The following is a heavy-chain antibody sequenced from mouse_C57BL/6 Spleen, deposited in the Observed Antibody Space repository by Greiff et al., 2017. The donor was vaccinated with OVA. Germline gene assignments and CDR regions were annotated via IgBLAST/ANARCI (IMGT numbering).Heavy chain of an antibody. CDR2: INPYNGGT. J-gene: IGHJ3*01. Sequence: VHVKQSGPVLVKPGASVKMSCKASGYTFTDYYMNWVKQSHGKSLEWIGVINPYNGGTSYNQKFKGKATLTVDKSSSTAYMELNSLTSEDSAVYYCASGSNPWFAYWGQGTLVTVSA. D-gene: IGHD2-5*01. V-gene: IGHV1-19*01. CDR1: GYTFTDYY. CDR3: ASGSNPWFAY.